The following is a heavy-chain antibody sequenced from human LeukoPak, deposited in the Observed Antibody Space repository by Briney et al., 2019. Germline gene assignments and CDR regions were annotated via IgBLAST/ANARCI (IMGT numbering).Heavy chain of an antibody. Sequence: GGSLRLSCAASGFTFSSYAMHWVRQAPGKGLEWVAVISYDGSNKYYADSVKGRFTISRDNSKNTLYLQMNSLRAEGTAVYYCARELAKTTNFDYWGQGTLVTVSS. CDR2: ISYDGSNK. CDR3: ARELAKTTNFDY. D-gene: IGHD1-26*01. J-gene: IGHJ4*02. CDR1: GFTFSSYA. V-gene: IGHV3-30-3*01.